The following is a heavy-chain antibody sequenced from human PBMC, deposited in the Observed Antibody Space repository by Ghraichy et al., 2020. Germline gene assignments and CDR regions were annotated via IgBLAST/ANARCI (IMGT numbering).Heavy chain of an antibody. D-gene: IGHD4-11*01. CDR2: IYPGDSDT. V-gene: IGHV5-51*01. Sequence: GESLNISCKGSGYSFTSYWIGWVRQMPGKGLEWMGIIYPGDSDTRYGPSFQGQVTISADKSISTAYLQWSSLKASDTAMYYCARRSDYKVPGAFDIWGQGTMVTVSS. CDR1: GYSFTSYW. J-gene: IGHJ3*02. CDR3: ARRSDYKVPGAFDI.